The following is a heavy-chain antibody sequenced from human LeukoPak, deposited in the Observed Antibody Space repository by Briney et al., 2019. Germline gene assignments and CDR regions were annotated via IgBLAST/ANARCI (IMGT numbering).Heavy chain of an antibody. V-gene: IGHV3-48*03. D-gene: IGHD3-22*01. CDR2: ITSSDSTT. J-gene: IGHJ5*01. Sequence: GGSLRLSCTASGFTFSSYEMNWVRQAPGKGLEWISYITSSDSTTYYADSVKGRFTISRDNAKKSLYLQMNSLRVEDTAIYFCARDYYDSYGYPSWFDSWGQGTLLTVSS. CDR3: ARDYYDSYGYPSWFDS. CDR1: GFTFSSYE.